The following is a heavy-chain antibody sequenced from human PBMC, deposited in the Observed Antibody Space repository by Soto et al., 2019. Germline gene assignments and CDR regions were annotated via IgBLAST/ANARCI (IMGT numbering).Heavy chain of an antibody. Sequence: EVQLVESGGGLVQPGGSLRLSCAASGFTFSSYWMHWVRQAPGKGLAWVSRISSYETTTTYADSVKGRFTISRDNAKNTLYLQMNSLRAEDTAVYYCARVPYCSSSGCYSWFDPWGQGTRVTVSS. CDR3: ARVPYCSSSGCYSWFDP. D-gene: IGHD2-2*01. J-gene: IGHJ5*02. CDR1: GFTFSSYW. V-gene: IGHV3-74*01. CDR2: ISSYETTT.